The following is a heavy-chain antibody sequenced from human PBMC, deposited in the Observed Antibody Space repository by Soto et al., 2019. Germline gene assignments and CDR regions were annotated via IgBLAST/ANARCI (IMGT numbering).Heavy chain of an antibody. V-gene: IGHV4-39*01. Sequence: PSETLSLTCSVSGGSIRSNIYYWGWILQPPGKGLEWIATVHYSGSTYYTPSLKNRVTISADTSKNQFSLRLNSVTAADTAVYYCARQHYYDSSGYYTWNWGQGTLVTVSS. D-gene: IGHD3-22*01. J-gene: IGHJ4*02. CDR1: GGSIRSNIYY. CDR3: ARQHYYDSSGYYTWN. CDR2: VHYSGST.